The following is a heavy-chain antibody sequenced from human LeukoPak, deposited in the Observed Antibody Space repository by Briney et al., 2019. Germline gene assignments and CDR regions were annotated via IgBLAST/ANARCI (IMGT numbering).Heavy chain of an antibody. V-gene: IGHV3-74*01. CDR1: GFTFSSYW. Sequence: GGSQRLSCAVSGFTFSSYWMHWVRHTPGKGRVWVSRIKGDGSSTSYADSVKGRLTISRDNAKNTLYLQMNSLRGEDMAVYYCPRGGYSFGHDFDYWGQGTLVTVSS. J-gene: IGHJ4*02. D-gene: IGHD5-18*01. CDR3: PRGGYSFGHDFDY. CDR2: IKGDGSST.